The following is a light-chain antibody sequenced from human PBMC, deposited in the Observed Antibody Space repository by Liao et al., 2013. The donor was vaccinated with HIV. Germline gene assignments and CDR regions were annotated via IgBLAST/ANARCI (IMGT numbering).Light chain of an antibody. V-gene: IGLV3-25*03. CDR1: ALPKQY. CDR2: KDS. CDR3: QSADNTGTHVV. J-gene: IGLJ2*01. Sequence: SYELTQPPSVSVSPGQTARITCSGEALPKQYAYWYRQKPGQAPVLLIYKDSERPSGIPERFSGSSSGTTVTLTISGVQAEDEADYYCQSADNTGTHVVFGGGTKLTVL.